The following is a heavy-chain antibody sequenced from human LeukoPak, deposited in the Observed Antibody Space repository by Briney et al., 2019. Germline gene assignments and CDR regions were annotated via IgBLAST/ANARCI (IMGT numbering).Heavy chain of an antibody. V-gene: IGHV4-39*07. CDR3: ARRVDYYYYMDV. Sequence: SETLSLTCTVSGGSISSSSYYWGWIRQPPGKGLEWIGSIYYSGSTYYNPSLKSRVTISVDTSKNQFSLRLSSVTAADTAVYYCARRVDYYYYMDVWGKGTTVTVSS. CDR1: GGSISSSSYY. CDR2: IYYSGST. J-gene: IGHJ6*03. D-gene: IGHD2-15*01.